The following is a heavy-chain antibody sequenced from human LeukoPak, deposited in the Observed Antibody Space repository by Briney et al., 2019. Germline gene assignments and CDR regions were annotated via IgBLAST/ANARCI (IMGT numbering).Heavy chain of an antibody. J-gene: IGHJ4*02. Sequence: SETLSLTCTVSGGSISSSSYYWGWIRQPPGKGLEWIGSIYYSGSTYYNPSLKSRVTISVDTSKNQFSLKLSSVTAADTAVYYCAMIVVTKKGGGYWGQGTLVTVSS. CDR1: GGSISSSSYY. CDR2: IYYSGST. D-gene: IGHD3-22*01. CDR3: AMIVVTKKGGGY. V-gene: IGHV4-39*07.